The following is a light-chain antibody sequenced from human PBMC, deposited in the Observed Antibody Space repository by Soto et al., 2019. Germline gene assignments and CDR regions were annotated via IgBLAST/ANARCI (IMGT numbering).Light chain of an antibody. CDR2: DTF. CDR1: RSISSF. CDR3: QQRANWPPLT. J-gene: IGKJ4*01. Sequence: EIVLTQSPATLSLSPGERATLPCRASRSISSFLAWYQQKPGQAPRLLIYDTFNRATGIPARFSGSGSGTDFTLTISGLEPEDFAVYYCQQRANWPPLTFGGGTKVEI. V-gene: IGKV3-11*01.